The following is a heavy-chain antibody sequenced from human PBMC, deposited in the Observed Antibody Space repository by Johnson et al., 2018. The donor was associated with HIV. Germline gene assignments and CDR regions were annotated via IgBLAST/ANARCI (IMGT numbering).Heavy chain of an antibody. J-gene: IGHJ3*02. V-gene: IGHV3-23*04. CDR1: GFTFSSYA. D-gene: IGHD3-16*02. Sequence: VQLVESGGGLVKPGGSLRLSCAGSGFTFSSYAMHWVRQAPGKGLEWVSAISGSGGSTYYADSVKGRFTISRDNSKNTLYLQMNSLRAEDTAVYYCARDSYDYVWGSYRHDAFDIWGQGTMVTVSS. CDR2: ISGSGGST. CDR3: ARDSYDYVWGSYRHDAFDI.